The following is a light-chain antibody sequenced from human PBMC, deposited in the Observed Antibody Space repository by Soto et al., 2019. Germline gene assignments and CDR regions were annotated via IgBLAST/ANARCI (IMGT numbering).Light chain of an antibody. V-gene: IGKV3D-20*01. CDR3: QQYDNSAPLS. CDR2: DGS. J-gene: IGKJ4*01. Sequence: ESVLTQSPATLSLSPGDRATLSCGASQSVSSSYVAWYQQKAGLAPRLLIYDGSSRASGIPDRFSGSGSGTDFTLTIGRLEPEDFAVYYCQQYDNSAPLSFGGGTKVEMK. CDR1: QSVSSSY.